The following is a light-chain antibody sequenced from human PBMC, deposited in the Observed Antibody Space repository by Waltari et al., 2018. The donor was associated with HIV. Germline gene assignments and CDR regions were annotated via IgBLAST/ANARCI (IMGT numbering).Light chain of an antibody. CDR3: QVWDTTNDHVV. J-gene: IGLJ2*01. CDR1: NLASKS. CDR2: DQS. Sequence: SYVLTQPPSVSVPPGKTATITCEGDNLASKSVHWYQQRPGQSPILVIYDQSVRPSGIPRRFSGSESGSTATLTISTVEAGDEADYYCQVWDTTNDHVVFGGGTKLTVL. V-gene: IGLV3-21*03.